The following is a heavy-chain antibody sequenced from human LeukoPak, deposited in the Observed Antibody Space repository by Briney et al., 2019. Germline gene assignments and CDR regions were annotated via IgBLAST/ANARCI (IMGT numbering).Heavy chain of an antibody. V-gene: IGHV3-21*01. J-gene: IGHJ3*02. Sequence: GGSLRLSCAASGFTFSSYSMNWVRQAPGKGLEWASSISSSSSYIYYADSVKGRFTISRDNAKNSLYLQMNSLRAEDTAVYYCARDTFSGYANDAFDIWGQGTMVTVSS. CDR3: ARDTFSGYANDAFDI. D-gene: IGHD5-12*01. CDR2: ISSSSSYI. CDR1: GFTFSSYS.